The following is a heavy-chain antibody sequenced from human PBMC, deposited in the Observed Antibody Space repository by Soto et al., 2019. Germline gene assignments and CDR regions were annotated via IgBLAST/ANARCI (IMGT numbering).Heavy chain of an antibody. V-gene: IGHV4-59*01. J-gene: IGHJ5*02. Sequence: SETLSLTCTVSGGSISSYYWSWIRQPPGKGLEWIGYIYYSGSTNYNPSLKSRVTISVDTSKNQFSLKLSSVTAADTAVYYCARGVYDVWSGHDNVFWFDPWGQGTLGTVSS. D-gene: IGHD3-3*01. CDR1: GGSISSYY. CDR2: IYYSGST. CDR3: ARGVYDVWSGHDNVFWFDP.